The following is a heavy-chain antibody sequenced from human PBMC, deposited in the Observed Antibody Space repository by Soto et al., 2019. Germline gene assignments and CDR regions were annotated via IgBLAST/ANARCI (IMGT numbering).Heavy chain of an antibody. D-gene: IGHD3-10*01. J-gene: IGHJ4*02. CDR1: GFTFTNYA. CDR3: AKGGALWFGGPVDY. Sequence: EVQVLESGGDLVQPGGSLRLSCAASGFTFTNYAMSWVRQAPGRGLEWVSSISGSGRSTYYAESVKGRVTISRDNSESTRYLQMNSLRADDTAVYYCAKGGALWFGGPVDYWGQGTLVTVSS. CDR2: ISGSGRST. V-gene: IGHV3-23*01.